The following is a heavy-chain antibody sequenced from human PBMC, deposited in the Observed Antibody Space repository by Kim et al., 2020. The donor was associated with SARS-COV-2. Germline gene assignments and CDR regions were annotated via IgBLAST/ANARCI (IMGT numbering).Heavy chain of an antibody. Sequence: SETLSLTCTVSGGSISSSSYYWGWIRQPPGKGLEWIGSIYYSGSTYYNPSLKSRVTISVDTSKNQFSLKLSSVTAADTAVYYCARDHGGDKQSSDYWGQGTLVTVSS. J-gene: IGHJ4*02. V-gene: IGHV4-39*07. CDR1: GGSISSSSYY. CDR2: IYYSGST. CDR3: ARDHGGDKQSSDY. D-gene: IGHD3-16*01.